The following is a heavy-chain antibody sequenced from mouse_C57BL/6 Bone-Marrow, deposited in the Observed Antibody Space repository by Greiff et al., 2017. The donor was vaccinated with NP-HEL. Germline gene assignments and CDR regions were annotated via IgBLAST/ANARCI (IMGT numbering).Heavy chain of an antibody. J-gene: IGHJ1*03. D-gene: IGHD1-2*01. V-gene: IGHV1-81*01. CDR2: IYPRSGNT. Sequence: QVQLKESGAELARPGASVKLSCKASGYTFTSYGISWVKQRTGQGLEWIGEIYPRSGNTYYNEKFKGKATLTADKSSSTAYMELRSLTSEDSAVYFCARRLWYFDVWGTGTTVTVSS. CDR1: GYTFTSYG. CDR3: ARRLWYFDV.